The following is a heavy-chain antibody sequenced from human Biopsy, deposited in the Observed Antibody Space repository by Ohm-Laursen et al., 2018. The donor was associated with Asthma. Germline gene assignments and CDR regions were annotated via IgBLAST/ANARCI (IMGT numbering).Heavy chain of an antibody. Sequence: ASVKVSCKASGGTFSSNSINWVRQAPGQGLEWMGRLIPVLGTPDHAQMFGGRVTITADESTSTAYMELSSLSSEDTAVYYCARGYSGSDRIVYYYSGLEVWGQGTTVTVSS. CDR2: LIPVLGTP. D-gene: IGHD5-12*01. CDR3: ARGYSGSDRIVYYYSGLEV. J-gene: IGHJ6*02. CDR1: GGTFSSNS. V-gene: IGHV1-69*11.